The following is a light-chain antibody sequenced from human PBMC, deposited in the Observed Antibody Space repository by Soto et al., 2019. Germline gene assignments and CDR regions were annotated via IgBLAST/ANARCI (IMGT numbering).Light chain of an antibody. Sequence: VMTQSTPTVSVSPGERATLSCRASQSVGSKLAWYQKRPGPAPRLLIYDASNRATGIPARFSGSGYGTEGSLNISSLQSEDGEVDSCQQYGDWPGAFGGGTKVDI. J-gene: IGKJ4*01. CDR1: QSVGSK. CDR3: QQYGDWPGA. CDR2: DAS. V-gene: IGKV3D-15*01.